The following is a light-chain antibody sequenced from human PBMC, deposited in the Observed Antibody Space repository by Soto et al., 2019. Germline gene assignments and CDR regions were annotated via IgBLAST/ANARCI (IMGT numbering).Light chain of an antibody. V-gene: IGLV1-47*01. CDR1: SSNIGSNY. CDR2: RNN. Sequence: QPVLTQPPSASGTPGQRVTISCSGSSSNIGSNYVYWFQRFPGTAPKLLIYRNNQRPSEVPDRLSGSKSGASASLAISGLRSEDEADYYCAAWDDSLSGVVFGGGTKLTVL. CDR3: AAWDDSLSGVV. J-gene: IGLJ2*01.